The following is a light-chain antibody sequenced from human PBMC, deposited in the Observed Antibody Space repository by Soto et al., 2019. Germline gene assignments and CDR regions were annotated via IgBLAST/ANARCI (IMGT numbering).Light chain of an antibody. CDR2: GAS. Sequence: EIVLTQSPATLSLSPGERATLSCRASQSVNSNYLAWYQQKPGQAPRLLIYGASSRAIGIPDRFSGSGSGTDFTLTNSRLEPADFAVYYCQQYGSSQYTFGQGTNLEIK. J-gene: IGKJ2*01. CDR3: QQYGSSQYT. V-gene: IGKV3-20*01. CDR1: QSVNSNY.